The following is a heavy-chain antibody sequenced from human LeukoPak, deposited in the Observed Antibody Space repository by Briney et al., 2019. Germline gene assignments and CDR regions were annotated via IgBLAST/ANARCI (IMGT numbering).Heavy chain of an antibody. CDR3: ARDIGYSSGLIYYYYGMDV. J-gene: IGHJ6*02. CDR1: GYTFTSYG. V-gene: IGHV1-18*01. D-gene: IGHD6-25*01. Sequence: ASVKVSCKASGYTFTSYGISWVRQAPGQGLEWMGWISAYNGNTNYAQKLQGRVTITTDTSTSTAYMELRSLRSDDTAVYYCARDIGYSSGLIYYYYGMDVWGQGTTVTVSS. CDR2: ISAYNGNT.